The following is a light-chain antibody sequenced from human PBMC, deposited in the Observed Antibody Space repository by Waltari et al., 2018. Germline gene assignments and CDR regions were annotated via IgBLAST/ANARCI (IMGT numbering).Light chain of an antibody. Sequence: DIHMTQSPSTLSASVGDRLTITCRASQGMSSGLAWYQQKPGTAPNFLIYDGSSLESGVPSRFSGSGSGTEFTLSINTLQPDDFATFFCQTYNSYPFPFDPGTRL. CDR3: QTYNSYPFP. CDR1: QGMSSG. J-gene: IGKJ2*01. CDR2: DGS. V-gene: IGKV1-5*01.